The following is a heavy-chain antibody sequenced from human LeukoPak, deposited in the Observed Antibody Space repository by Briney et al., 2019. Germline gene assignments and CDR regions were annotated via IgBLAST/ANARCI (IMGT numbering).Heavy chain of an antibody. J-gene: IGHJ5*02. CDR3: ARGSNWFDP. V-gene: IGHV4-59*11. Sequence: PSETLSLTCTVSGGSISSHYWSWIRQPPGKGLEWIGYIYYSGSTNYNPSLKSRVTISVDTSKNQFSLKLNSVTAADTAVYYCARGSNWFDPWGQGTLVTVSS. CDR1: GGSISSHY. CDR2: IYYSGST.